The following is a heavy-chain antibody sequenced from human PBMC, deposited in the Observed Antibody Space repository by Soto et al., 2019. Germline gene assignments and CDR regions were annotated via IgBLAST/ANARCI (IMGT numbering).Heavy chain of an antibody. V-gene: IGHV3-30-3*01. D-gene: IGHD2-2*01. CDR1: EFTCSRYA. CDR3: ARAPPREIVVVPAAIEASGYFDS. CDR2: GSYVGSNK. Sequence: LIRSGAASEFTCSRYAMDWVRQGPGKGLEWIGGGSYVGSNKYYADSVKGRFTISRENSKNTLYPQMNSLRAEDTAVYYCARAPPREIVVVPAAIEASGYFDSWGQGNLVPVSS. J-gene: IGHJ4*02.